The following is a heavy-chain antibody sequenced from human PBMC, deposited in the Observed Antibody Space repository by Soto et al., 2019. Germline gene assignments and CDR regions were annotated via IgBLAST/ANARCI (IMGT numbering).Heavy chain of an antibody. V-gene: IGHV2-5*02. CDR2: IYRDDDK. CDR3: AHILIPDWGSRGAFDY. CDR1: GFSLSTTGVG. J-gene: IGHJ4*02. D-gene: IGHD7-27*01. Sequence: QITLKESGPTLVKPTQTLTLTCTFSGFSLSTTGVGVGWIRQPPAKALQWLALIYRDDDKGYSPSLKSRLTITKDTTKDQVVFTMTSMDPVGTATYYSAHILIPDWGSRGAFDYWGQGTLVTVSS.